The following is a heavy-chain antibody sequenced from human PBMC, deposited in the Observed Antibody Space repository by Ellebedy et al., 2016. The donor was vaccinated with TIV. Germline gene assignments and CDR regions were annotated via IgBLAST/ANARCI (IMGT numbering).Heavy chain of an antibody. CDR3: AREGGNWYYYYYMDV. D-gene: IGHD4-23*01. CDR1: GGSFSGYY. J-gene: IGHJ6*03. V-gene: IGHV4-34*01. Sequence: SETLSLXXAVYGGSFSGYYWSWIRQPPGKGLEWIGEINHSRSTNYNPSLKSRVTISVDTSKNQFSLKLSSVTAADTAVYYCAREGGNWYYYYYMDVWGKGTTVTVSS. CDR2: INHSRST.